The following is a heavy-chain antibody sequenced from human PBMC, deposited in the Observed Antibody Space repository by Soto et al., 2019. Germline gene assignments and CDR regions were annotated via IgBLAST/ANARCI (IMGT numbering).Heavy chain of an antibody. CDR3: IGSFPF. CDR1: GFPFANFL. V-gene: IGHV3-49*03. Sequence: EVYLVESGGGLVEPGRSLRLSCTGSGFPFANFLMSWFRRAPGKGLEWVGFIRSQPYGGTTQYAASVRGRFTISRDDSKGIAYLQMNSLKSEDSGVYYCIGSFPFWGQGTLVTVSS. D-gene: IGHD3-10*01. CDR2: IRSQPYGGTT. J-gene: IGHJ1*01.